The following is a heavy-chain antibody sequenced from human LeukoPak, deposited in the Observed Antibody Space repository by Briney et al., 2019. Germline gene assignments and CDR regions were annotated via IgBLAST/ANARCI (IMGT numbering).Heavy chain of an antibody. CDR2: ISAYNGNT. CDR1: GYTFTSYG. D-gene: IGHD2-15*01. V-gene: IGHV1-18*01. Sequence: ASVKVSCKASGYTFTSYGISWVRQAPGQGLEWMGWISAYNGNTNYAQKLQGRVTMTTDTSTSTAYMELRSLRSDDTAVYYCARDMVAARLRGVYYFDYWGQGTLVTVSS. J-gene: IGHJ4*02. CDR3: ARDMVAARLRGVYYFDY.